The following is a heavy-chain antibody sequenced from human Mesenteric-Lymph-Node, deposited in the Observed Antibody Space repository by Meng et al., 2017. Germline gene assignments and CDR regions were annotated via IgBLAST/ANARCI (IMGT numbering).Heavy chain of an antibody. CDR3: ARDLTMIVPFDY. CDR2: ISWDGAYT. J-gene: IGHJ4*02. CDR1: GFTFDNYA. V-gene: IGHV3-43D*04. D-gene: IGHD3-22*01. Sequence: GESLKISCAASGFTFDNYAINWVRQAPGKGLEWVSLISWDGAYTYYADSVKGRFTISRDNAKNSLYLQMNSLRAEDTAVYYCARDLTMIVPFDYWGQGTLVTVSS.